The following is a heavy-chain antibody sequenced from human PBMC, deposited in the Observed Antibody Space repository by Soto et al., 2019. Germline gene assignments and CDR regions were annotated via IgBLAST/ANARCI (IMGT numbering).Heavy chain of an antibody. V-gene: IGHV3-30*18. J-gene: IGHJ6*02. CDR2: ISYDGSNK. CDR3: AKDQARGFITTLRYYGMDV. CDR1: GFTFSSYG. D-gene: IGHD3-22*01. Sequence: GSLRLSCAASGFTFSSYGMHWVRQAPGKGLEWVAVISYDGSNKYYADSVKGRFTISRDNSKNTLYLQMNSLRAEDTAVYYCAKDQARGFITTLRYYGMDVWGQGTTVTVSS.